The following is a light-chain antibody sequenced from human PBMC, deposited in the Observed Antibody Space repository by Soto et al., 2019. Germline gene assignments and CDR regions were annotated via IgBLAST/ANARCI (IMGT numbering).Light chain of an antibody. Sequence: EIAMTQSPATLSVSPGERATLSCRASQSVNSNLAWYQQKPGQAPRLLFYGASTRATGIPARFGGSGSGTEFTVTISSLQSEDCAGCSCQQYIYWPLTFGGGTKVEIK. CDR3: QQYIYWPLT. CDR1: QSVNSN. CDR2: GAS. V-gene: IGKV3-15*01. J-gene: IGKJ4*01.